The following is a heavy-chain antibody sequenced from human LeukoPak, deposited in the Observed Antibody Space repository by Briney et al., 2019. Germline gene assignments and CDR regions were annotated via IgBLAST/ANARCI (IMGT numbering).Heavy chain of an antibody. J-gene: IGHJ3*02. D-gene: IGHD3-22*01. CDR1: GFTVSSNY. CDR3: ARGHYYYDSSGYLRDYDAFDI. Sequence: GGSLRLSCAASGFTVSSNYMSWVRQAPGKGLEWVSVIYSGGSTYYADSVKGRFTISRDNSKNTLYLQMNSLRAEDTAVYYCARGHYYYDSSGYLRDYDAFDIWGQGTMVTVSS. CDR2: IYSGGST. V-gene: IGHV3-53*01.